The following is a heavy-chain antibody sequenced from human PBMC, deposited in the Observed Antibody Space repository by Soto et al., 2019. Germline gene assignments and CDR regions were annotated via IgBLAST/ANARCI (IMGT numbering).Heavy chain of an antibody. CDR3: ARVGYYGSGSYYDFDY. Sequence: ASVKVSCKASGYTFTSYGISWVRQAPGQGLEWMGWISAYNGNTNYAQKLQGRVTMNTETSTNTTYMEMRSLRTDDTAVYYCARVGYYGSGSYYDFDYWGQGTLVTVSS. V-gene: IGHV1-18*01. CDR2: ISAYNGNT. J-gene: IGHJ4*02. CDR1: GYTFTSYG. D-gene: IGHD3-10*01.